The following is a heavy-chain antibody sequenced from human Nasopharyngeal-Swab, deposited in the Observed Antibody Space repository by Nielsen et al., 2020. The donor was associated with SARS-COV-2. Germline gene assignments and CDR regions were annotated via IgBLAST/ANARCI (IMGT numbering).Heavy chain of an antibody. CDR2: IIPIFGTA. J-gene: IGHJ6*02. Sequence: SVKVSCKASGGTFSSYAISWVRQAPGQGLEWMGGIIPIFGTANYAQKFQGRVTITADESTSTAYMELSSLRSEDTAVYYCATNYVQRGVYYHYYGMDVWGQGTTVTVSS. CDR3: ATNYVQRGVYYHYYGMDV. V-gene: IGHV1-69*13. CDR1: GGTFSSYA. D-gene: IGHD3-10*01.